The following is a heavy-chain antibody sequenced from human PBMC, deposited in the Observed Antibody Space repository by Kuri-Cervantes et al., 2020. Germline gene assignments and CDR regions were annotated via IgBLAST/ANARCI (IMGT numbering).Heavy chain of an antibody. CDR2: IIPLFGTP. Sequence: SVKVSCNASGGTFNSKAITWVRQAPGQGLEWVGGIIPLFGTPHFIQKLQGRVTITTDESTSTAYMELSSMRSDDTAVYYCARVLPYSYGFYYMDVWGKGTTVTVSS. V-gene: IGHV1-69*05. J-gene: IGHJ6*03. D-gene: IGHD5-18*01. CDR3: ARVLPYSYGFYYMDV. CDR1: GGTFNSKA.